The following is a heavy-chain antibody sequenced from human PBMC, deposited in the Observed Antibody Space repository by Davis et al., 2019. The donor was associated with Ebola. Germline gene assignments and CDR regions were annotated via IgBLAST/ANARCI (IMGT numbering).Heavy chain of an antibody. V-gene: IGHV3-23*01. Sequence: GGSLRLSCAASGFTVSSNYMSWVRQAPGKGLEWVSAISGSGGSTYYADSVKGRFTISRDNSKNTLYLQMNSLRVEDTAMYYCAKDTSNVWFDVWGQGTLVTVSS. CDR1: GFTVSSNY. CDR3: AKDTSNVWFDV. J-gene: IGHJ4*02. CDR2: ISGSGGST. D-gene: IGHD6-19*01.